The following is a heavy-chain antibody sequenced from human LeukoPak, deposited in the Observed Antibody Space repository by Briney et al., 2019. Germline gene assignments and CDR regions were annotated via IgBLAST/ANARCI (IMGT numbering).Heavy chain of an antibody. CDR2: IYYGGST. Sequence: PSSTLPPPTPVSGGSTISYYWSWLRQPPGQGLERIGYIYYGGSTNYNPSLKSRVTISVDPSKNQFSLKLSSVTAADTAVYYCARRMYYYDSSGYGGYWLDPWGQGTLVTVSS. V-gene: IGHV4-59*08. CDR3: ARRMYYYDSSGYGGYWLDP. CDR1: GGSTISYY. J-gene: IGHJ5*02. D-gene: IGHD3-22*01.